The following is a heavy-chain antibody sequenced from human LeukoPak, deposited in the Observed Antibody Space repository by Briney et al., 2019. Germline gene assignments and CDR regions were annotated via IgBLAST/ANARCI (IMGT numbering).Heavy chain of an antibody. CDR2: ISSSSSTI. CDR1: GFTFSSYS. V-gene: IGHV3-48*01. CDR3: ARDFPLYYYDSSGYNNWFDP. J-gene: IGHJ5*02. D-gene: IGHD3-22*01. Sequence: GGSLRLSCAASGFTFSSYSMNWVRQAPGKGLEWVSYISSSSSTIYYADSVKGRFTISRDNAKNSLYLQMNSLRAEDTAVYYCARDFPLYYYDSSGYNNWFDPWGQGTLVTVSS.